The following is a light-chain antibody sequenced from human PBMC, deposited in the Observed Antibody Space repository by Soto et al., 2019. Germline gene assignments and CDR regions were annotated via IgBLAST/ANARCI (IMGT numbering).Light chain of an antibody. CDR2: DAS. J-gene: IGKJ1*01. V-gene: IGKV1-5*01. Sequence: DIQMTQSPSTLSASVVDRVTITCRASQSISSWLAWYQQKPGKAPKLMIYDASSLESGVPSRFSGSGSGTEFTLTITGLQTDDFATYYCQQYNTYWTFGQGTKVDIK. CDR1: QSISSW. CDR3: QQYNTYWT.